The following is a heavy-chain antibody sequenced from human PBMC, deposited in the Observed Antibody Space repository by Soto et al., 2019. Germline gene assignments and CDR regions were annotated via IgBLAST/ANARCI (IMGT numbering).Heavy chain of an antibody. Sequence: EVQLVESGGGLIQPGGSLRLSCAASGVTVSSNYMSWVRQAPGKGLEWVSVIYSGGSTYYADSVKGRFTISRDNSKNTLYLQMNSLRAEDTAVYYCARDRVESGYPEYFQHWGQGTLVTVS. V-gene: IGHV3-53*01. CDR1: GVTVSSNY. J-gene: IGHJ1*01. D-gene: IGHD3-22*01. CDR3: ARDRVESGYPEYFQH. CDR2: IYSGGST.